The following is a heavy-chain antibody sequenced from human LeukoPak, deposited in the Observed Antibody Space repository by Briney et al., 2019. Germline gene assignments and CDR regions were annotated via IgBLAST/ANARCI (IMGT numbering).Heavy chain of an antibody. J-gene: IGHJ4*02. CDR1: GFTFSTFN. V-gene: IGHV3-21*01. D-gene: IGHD3-9*01. Sequence: GWSLRLSCAASGFTFSTFNMNWVRQAPGKGLEWVSSITSGGDYIYYVDSVKGRFTTSRDSAKNSLSLQLNSLRVEDTAVYYCARGHYDVLAASYKWTPDYWGQGTLVTVSS. CDR2: ITSGGDYI. CDR3: ARGHYDVLAASYKWTPDY.